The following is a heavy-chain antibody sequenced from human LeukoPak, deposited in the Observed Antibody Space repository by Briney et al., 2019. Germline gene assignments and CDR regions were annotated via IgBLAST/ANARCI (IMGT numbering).Heavy chain of an antibody. J-gene: IGHJ6*03. CDR2: IYTSGST. CDR1: GGSISSYY. CDR3: ARAGYCSSTSCYIGYYYYYMDV. V-gene: IGHV4-4*07. D-gene: IGHD2-2*02. Sequence: SETLSLTCTVSGGSISSYYWSWIRQPAGTGLEWMGRIYTSGSTNYNPSLQSRVTMSVDTSKNQFSLKLSSVTAAEPAVYYCARAGYCSSTSCYIGYYYYYMDVWGKGTTVTVSS.